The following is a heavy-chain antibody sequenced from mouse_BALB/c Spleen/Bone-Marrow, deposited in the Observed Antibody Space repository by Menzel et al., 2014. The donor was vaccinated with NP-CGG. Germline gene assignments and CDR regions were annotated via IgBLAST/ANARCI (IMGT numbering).Heavy chain of an antibody. CDR2: IDPSDSET. CDR1: GYSFTRYW. D-gene: IGHD1-3*01. Sequence: QVQLQQSGPQLVRPGASVKISCKASGYSFTRYWMHWVKQRPGQGLEWIGMIDPSDSETKLNQKFKDKATLTVDKSSSTAYLRLSSPTSEDSAVYYCARRDNAPFAYWGQGTLVTVSA. J-gene: IGHJ3*01. CDR3: ARRDNAPFAY. V-gene: IGHV1S126*01.